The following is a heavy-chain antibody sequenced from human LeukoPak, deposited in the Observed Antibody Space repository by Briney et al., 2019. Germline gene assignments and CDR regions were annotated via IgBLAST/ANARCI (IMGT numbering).Heavy chain of an antibody. CDR2: IIPIFGTA. D-gene: IGHD2-2*01. V-gene: IGHV1-69*05. Sequence: ASVKVSCKASGGTFSSYAISWVRQAPGQGLEWMGGIIPIFGTANYAQKFQGRVTITTDESTSTAYMELSSLRSEDTAVHYCARGLVVPEPNGFDPWGQGTLVTVSS. CDR1: GGTFSSYA. J-gene: IGHJ5*02. CDR3: ARGLVVPEPNGFDP.